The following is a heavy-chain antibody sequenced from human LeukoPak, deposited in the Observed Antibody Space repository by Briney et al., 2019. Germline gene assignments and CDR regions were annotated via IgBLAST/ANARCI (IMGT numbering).Heavy chain of an antibody. D-gene: IGHD4-23*01. V-gene: IGHV4-34*01. CDR2: INHSGST. Sequence: GSLRLSCAASGFTFSSYAMSWVRQPPGKGLEWIGEINHSGSTNYNPSLKSRVTISVDASKNQFSLKLSSVTAADTAVYYCARGGAFPTTVVNRDIDYWGQGTLVTVSS. J-gene: IGHJ4*02. CDR1: GFTFSSYA. CDR3: ARGGAFPTTVVNRDIDY.